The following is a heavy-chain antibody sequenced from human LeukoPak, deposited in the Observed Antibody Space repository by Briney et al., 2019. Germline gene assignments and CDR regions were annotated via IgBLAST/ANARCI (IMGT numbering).Heavy chain of an antibody. J-gene: IGHJ5*02. CDR1: GFTFCTFA. Sequence: PLGTPRLSSADSGFTFCTFALSCVSHDPGTRPEWVSSITGDDRTYYADSVHGPFTISKDTSSNTLYLQMNSLRAQDTALYYSAKGHYDFRDSWGQGTLVTVSS. D-gene: IGHD3-3*01. V-gene: IGHV3-23*01. CDR2: ITGDDRT. CDR3: AKGHYDFRDS.